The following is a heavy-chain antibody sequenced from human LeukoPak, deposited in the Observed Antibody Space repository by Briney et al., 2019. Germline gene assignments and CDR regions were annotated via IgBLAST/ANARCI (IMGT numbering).Heavy chain of an antibody. D-gene: IGHD3-22*01. CDR2: MSSSGISI. J-gene: IGHJ4*02. CDR1: GFTFSDYY. V-gene: IGHV3-11*01. Sequence: GGSLRLSCAASGFTFSDYYMSWIRQAPGKGLEWVSYMSSSGISIFYADSVKGRFTISRDNSKNTLYLQMNSLRAEDTAVYYCAKEDYYDSSGYYGNFDYWGQGTLVTVSS. CDR3: AKEDYYDSSGYYGNFDY.